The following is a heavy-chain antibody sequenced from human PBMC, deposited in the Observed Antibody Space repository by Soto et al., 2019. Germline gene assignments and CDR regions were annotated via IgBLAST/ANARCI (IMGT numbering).Heavy chain of an antibody. CDR2: IFYSGSGS. J-gene: IGHJ4*02. D-gene: IGHD3-3*01. Sequence: ETLSLSXSASGFIFSTFGMFWVRQAPGQGLEYVSAIFYSGSGSYYADPVRGRFTVSRDNSKNMFYLQMSSLRVEDTALYFCVRGPSRGSSLFGPLDYWGQGTQVTVSS. V-gene: IGHV3-64D*06. CDR3: VRGPSRGSSLFGPLDY. CDR1: GFIFSTFG.